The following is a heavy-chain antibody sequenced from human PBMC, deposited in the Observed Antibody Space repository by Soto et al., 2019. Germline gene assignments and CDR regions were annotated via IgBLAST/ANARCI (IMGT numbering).Heavy chain of an antibody. CDR3: ASGSSSSGVIYFHGRNFDY. Sequence: ESGGGVVQPGRSLRLSCAASGFTFSSYGMHWVRQAPGKGLEWVAVIWYDGSNKYYADSVKGRFTISRDNSKNTLYLQMNSLRAEDTAVYYCASGSSSSGVIYFHGRNFDYWGQGTLVTVSS. V-gene: IGHV3-33*01. J-gene: IGHJ4*02. CDR1: GFTFSSYG. CDR2: IWYDGSNK. D-gene: IGHD6-6*01.